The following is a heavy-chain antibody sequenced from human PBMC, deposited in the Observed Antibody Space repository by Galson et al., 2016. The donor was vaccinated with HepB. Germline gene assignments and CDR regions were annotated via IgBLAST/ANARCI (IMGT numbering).Heavy chain of an antibody. D-gene: IGHD3-22*01. CDR1: GFTFDSYA. CDR3: AKDPSGITLIVVAMGYDYVLDV. J-gene: IGHJ6*02. CDR2: ISYDGSKK. Sequence: SLRLSCAASGFTFDSYALPWVRQAPGKGLEWLALISYDGSKKYYADSVKGRFTISRDNAKNTLYLQMNSLRTEDTPTYYGAKDPSGITLIVVAMGYDYVLDVWGQGTTVTVS. V-gene: IGHV3-30-3*01.